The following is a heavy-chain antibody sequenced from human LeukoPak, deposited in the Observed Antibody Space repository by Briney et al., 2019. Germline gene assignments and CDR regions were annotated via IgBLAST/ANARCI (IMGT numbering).Heavy chain of an antibody. CDR2: IYYSGST. J-gene: IGHJ4*02. CDR3: ARDRYYYDSRSDY. V-gene: IGHV4-39*06. D-gene: IGHD3-22*01. Sequence: SETLSLTCTVSGGSISSSSYYWGWIRQPPGKGLEWIGSIYYSGSTYYNPSLKSRVTISVDTSKNQFPLKLSSVTAADTAVYYCARDRYYYDSRSDYWGQGTLVTVSS. CDR1: GGSISSSSYY.